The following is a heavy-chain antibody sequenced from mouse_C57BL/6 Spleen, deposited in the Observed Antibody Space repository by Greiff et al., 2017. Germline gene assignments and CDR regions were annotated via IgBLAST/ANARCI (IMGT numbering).Heavy chain of an antibody. Sequence: EVQLQQSGPELVKPGASVKISCKASGYTFTDYYMNWVKQSHGKSLEWIGDINPNNGGTSYNQKFKGKATLTVDKSSSTAYMELRSLTSEDSAVYYCARKLRGRAMDYWGQGTSVTVSS. CDR3: ARKLRGRAMDY. CDR1: GYTFTDYY. CDR2: INPNNGGT. D-gene: IGHD3-2*02. V-gene: IGHV1-26*01. J-gene: IGHJ4*01.